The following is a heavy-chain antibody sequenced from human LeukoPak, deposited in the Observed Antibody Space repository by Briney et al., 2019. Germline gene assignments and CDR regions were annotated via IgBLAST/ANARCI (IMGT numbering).Heavy chain of an antibody. Sequence: PSETLSLTCTVSGGSISSYYWSWIRQPAGKGLEWIGRIYTSGSTNYNPSLKSRVTMSVDTSKNQFSLKLSSVTAADTAVYYCARVGSDGSYYYYYYMDVWGKGTTVTVSS. D-gene: IGHD1-26*01. V-gene: IGHV4-4*07. J-gene: IGHJ6*03. CDR2: IYTSGST. CDR3: ARVGSDGSYYYYYYMDV. CDR1: GGSISSYY.